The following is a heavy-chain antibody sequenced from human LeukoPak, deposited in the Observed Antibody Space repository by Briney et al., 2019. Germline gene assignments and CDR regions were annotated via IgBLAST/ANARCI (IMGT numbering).Heavy chain of an antibody. CDR1: GLTFSSYG. J-gene: IGHJ3*02. CDR2: IFSGGGR. D-gene: IGHD3-22*01. CDR3: AGYYDTSGSRAFDI. V-gene: IGHV3-53*01. Sequence: GVSLRLSCAASGLTFSSYGMIRVRQAPGKGLDWVSVIFSGGGRNYADSVKGRFTISRDNSKNTLYLQMNSLRAEDTAVYYCAGYYDTSGSRAFDIWGQGTMVTVSS.